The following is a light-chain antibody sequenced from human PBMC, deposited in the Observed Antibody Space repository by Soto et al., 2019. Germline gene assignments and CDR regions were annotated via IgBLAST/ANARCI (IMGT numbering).Light chain of an antibody. CDR3: SSFAVSHIV. Sequence: QSVLTQPPSASGSPGQSVTISCTGTSSDIGGYDFVSWYQQHPDEAPKLIIYEVNKRPSGVPDRFSGSRSGNTASLTVSGLQAEDEADYYCSSFAVSHIVFGTGTKDTVL. J-gene: IGLJ1*01. V-gene: IGLV2-8*01. CDR1: SSDIGGYDF. CDR2: EVN.